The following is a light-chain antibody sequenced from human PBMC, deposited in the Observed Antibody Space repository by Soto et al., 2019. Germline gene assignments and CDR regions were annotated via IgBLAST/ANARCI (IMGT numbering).Light chain of an antibody. CDR1: QSVSNN. CDR2: GAS. Sequence: EIVMTQSPATLSVSPGERATLSCRASQSVSNNLAWYQQKPGQAPRLLIYGASIRATDIPARFSDSGSGTEFTLTISSLQSEDFAVYYCQQYDNWPFTFGQGTKLEIK. V-gene: IGKV3D-15*01. CDR3: QQYDNWPFT. J-gene: IGKJ2*01.